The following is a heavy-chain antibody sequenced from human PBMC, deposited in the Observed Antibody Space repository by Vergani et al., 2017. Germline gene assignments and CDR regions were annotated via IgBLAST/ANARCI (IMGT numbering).Heavy chain of an antibody. V-gene: IGHV1-8*01. CDR3: ARDKRESWYYDIWTVYYYYYNRDV. J-gene: IGHJ6*03. CDR2: MNPNSGNT. D-gene: IGHD3-9*01. Sequence: QVQLVQSGAEVKKPGASVKVSCKASGYTFTSYDINWVRQATGQGLEWMGWMNPNSGNTGYAQKFQGRVTMTRNTSISTAYMELSRLRSDDTAVYYCARDKRESWYYDIWTVYYYYYNRDVWGKGPRSPSP. CDR1: GYTFTSYD.